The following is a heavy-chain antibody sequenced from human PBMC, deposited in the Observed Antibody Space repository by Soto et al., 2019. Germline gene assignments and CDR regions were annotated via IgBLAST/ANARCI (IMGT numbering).Heavy chain of an antibody. J-gene: IGHJ3*02. CDR1: GYTFTSYY. Sequence: QVQLVQSGAEVKKPGASVKVSCETSGYTFTSYYMNWVRQAPGQGLQWMAIINPSDGGASYAQNLLGRVTLTIDTSTSTVYMELSGLRSEDTAVYYCARGPGENTWPTAFDIWGQGTMVTVSS. D-gene: IGHD3-10*01. V-gene: IGHV1-46*04. CDR3: ARGPGENTWPTAFDI. CDR2: INPSDGGA.